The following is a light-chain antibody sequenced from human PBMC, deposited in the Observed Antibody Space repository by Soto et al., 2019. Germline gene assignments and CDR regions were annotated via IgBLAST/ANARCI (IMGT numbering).Light chain of an antibody. Sequence: DIQMTQSPSSLSASVGDRLTISCRASQSISTYLNWYQQKPGKAPNLLIYAASSLQSGVPSRFSGSGSGTDFTLTISSLQPEDFATYYCQQSYTTPRTFGHGTKVEIK. CDR1: QSISTY. J-gene: IGKJ1*01. CDR3: QQSYTTPRT. V-gene: IGKV1-39*01. CDR2: AAS.